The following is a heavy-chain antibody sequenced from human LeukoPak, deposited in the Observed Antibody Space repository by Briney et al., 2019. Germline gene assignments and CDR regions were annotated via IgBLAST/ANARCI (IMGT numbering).Heavy chain of an antibody. CDR1: GLTFSSYG. J-gene: IGHJ6*03. CDR3: AREERYYYYMDV. Sequence: GGSLRLSCAASGLTFSSYGMHWVRQAPGKGLEWVAFIRYDGSNKYYADSVKGRFTISRDNAKNSLFLQMNSLRAEDTAVYYCAREERYYYYMDVWGKGTTVTISS. V-gene: IGHV3-30*02. CDR2: IRYDGSNK.